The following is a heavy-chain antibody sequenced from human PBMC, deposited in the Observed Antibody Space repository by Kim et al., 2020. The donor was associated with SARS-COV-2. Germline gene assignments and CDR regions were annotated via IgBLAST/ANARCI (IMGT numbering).Heavy chain of an antibody. J-gene: IGHJ4*02. CDR3: ARVPATFTIFWP. Sequence: SYADSVKGRFTISRDNAKNTLYLQMNSLRAEDTAVYYCARVPATFTIFWPWGQGTLVTVSS. V-gene: IGHV3-74*01. D-gene: IGHD3-9*01.